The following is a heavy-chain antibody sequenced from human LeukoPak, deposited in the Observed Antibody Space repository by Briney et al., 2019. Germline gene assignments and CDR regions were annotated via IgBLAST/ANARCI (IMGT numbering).Heavy chain of an antibody. J-gene: IGHJ5*02. D-gene: IGHD3-10*01. CDR3: ARDRTMVRGAFDP. CDR2: IYSDGST. CDR1: GFTVSSNY. Sequence: GGSLRLSCAASGFTVSSNYMSWVRQAPGKGLEWVSVIYSDGSTYYADSVKGRFTISRDNSKNTLYLQMNSLRAEDTAVYYCARDRTMVRGAFDPWGQGTLVTVSS. V-gene: IGHV3-53*01.